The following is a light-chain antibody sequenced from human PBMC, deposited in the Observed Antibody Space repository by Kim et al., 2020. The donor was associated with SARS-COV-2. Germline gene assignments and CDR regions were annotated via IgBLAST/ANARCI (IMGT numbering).Light chain of an antibody. CDR2: QVS. V-gene: IGKV2-30*02. CDR3: MEGTHLIT. CDR1: QSLVHSNGNTY. J-gene: IGKJ5*01. Sequence: DVVMTQSPLSLAVTLGQPASISCRSSQSLVHSNGNTYLNWFQQRPGQSPRRLIYQVSKRDSGVPDRFSGSVSGTDFTLKISRVEAEDVGVYYCMEGTHLITFAQGTRLEIK.